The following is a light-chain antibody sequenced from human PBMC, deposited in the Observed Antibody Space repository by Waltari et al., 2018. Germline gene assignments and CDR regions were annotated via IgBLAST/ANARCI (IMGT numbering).Light chain of an antibody. CDR1: SSDAAGYPV. J-gene: IGLJ2*01. CDR2: EVT. CDR3: SSYADNNILI. Sequence: QSALTQPPSASGPPGQSVTIACTGHSSDAAGYPVAACYQHPPGPAPKLMIDEVTRRPSGVPARFSGSKSGDTASLTVSGLQAEEEADYYCSSYADNNILIFGGGTKLTVL. V-gene: IGLV2-8*01.